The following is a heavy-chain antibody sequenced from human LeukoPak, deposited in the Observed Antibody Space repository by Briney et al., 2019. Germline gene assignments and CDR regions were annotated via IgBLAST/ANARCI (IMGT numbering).Heavy chain of an antibody. Sequence: ASVKVSCKASGYTFTGYYMHWVRQAPGQGLEWMGWINSNSGGTNYAQKFQGRVTMTRDTSISTAYMELSRLRSDDTAVYYCARGPATYYYDSSGYYWGQGTLVTVSS. V-gene: IGHV1-2*02. CDR1: GYTFTGYY. CDR2: INSNSGGT. J-gene: IGHJ4*02. D-gene: IGHD3-22*01. CDR3: ARGPATYYYDSSGYY.